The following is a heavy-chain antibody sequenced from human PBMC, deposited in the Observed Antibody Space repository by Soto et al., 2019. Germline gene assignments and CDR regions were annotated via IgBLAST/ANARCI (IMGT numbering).Heavy chain of an antibody. CDR1: GFTFSSYW. V-gene: IGHV3-7*01. D-gene: IGHD3-3*01. Sequence: EVQLVESGGGLVQPGGSLRLSCAASGFTFSSYWMSWVRQAPGKGLEWVANIKQDGSEKYYADSVKGRFTISRDNAKNSLYLQMNSLRAEDTAVYYCARGGSDFWSGYYFDYWGQGTLVTVSS. J-gene: IGHJ4*02. CDR3: ARGGSDFWSGYYFDY. CDR2: IKQDGSEK.